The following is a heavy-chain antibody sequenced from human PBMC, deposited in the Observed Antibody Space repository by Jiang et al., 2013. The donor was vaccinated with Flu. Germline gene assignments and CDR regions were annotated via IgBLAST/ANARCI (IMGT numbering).Heavy chain of an antibody. CDR2: ISYDGSNK. CDR1: GFTFSSYG. V-gene: IGHV3-30*18. J-gene: IGHJ6*02. D-gene: IGHD4-11*01. Sequence: VQLVESGGGVVQPGRSLRLSCAASGFTFSSYGMHWVRQAPGRGLEWVAVISYDGSNKYYADSVKGRFTISRDNSKNTLYLQMNSLRAEDTAVYYCAKDNDYSSYYYYYGMDVWGQGTTVTVSS. CDR3: AKDNDYSSYYYYYGMDV.